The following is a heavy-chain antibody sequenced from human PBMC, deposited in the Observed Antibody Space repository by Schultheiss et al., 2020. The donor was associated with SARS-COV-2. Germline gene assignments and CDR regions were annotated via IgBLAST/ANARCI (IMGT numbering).Heavy chain of an antibody. V-gene: IGHV4-59*12. D-gene: IGHD3-22*01. J-gene: IGHJ1*01. CDR2: IYHSGST. CDR3: ASSPSSGYYRLYFQH. Sequence: SETLSLTCTVSGGSISSNYWTWIRQPPGKGLEWIGYIYHSGSTYYNPSLKSRVTMSVDTSKNQFSLKMSSVTAADTAVYYCASSPSSGYYRLYFQHWGQGTLVTVSS. CDR1: GGSISSNY.